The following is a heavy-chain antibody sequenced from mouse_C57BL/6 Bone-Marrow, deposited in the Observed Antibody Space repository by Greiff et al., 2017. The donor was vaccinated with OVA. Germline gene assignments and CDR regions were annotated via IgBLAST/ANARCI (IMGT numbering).Heavy chain of an antibody. V-gene: IGHV5-17*01. D-gene: IGHD2-3*01. J-gene: IGHJ4*01. CDR3: ARNDGFFYWYAMDY. CDR2: ISSGSSTI. Sequence: EVKVVESGGGLVKPGGSLKLSCAASGFTFSDYGMHWVRQAPEKGLEWVAYISSGSSTIYYADTVKGRFTISRDNAKNTLFLQMTRLRSEDTAMYYCARNDGFFYWYAMDYWGQGTSVTVSS. CDR1: GFTFSDYG.